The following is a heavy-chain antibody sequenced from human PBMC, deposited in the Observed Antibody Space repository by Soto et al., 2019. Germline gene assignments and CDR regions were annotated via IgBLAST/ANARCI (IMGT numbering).Heavy chain of an antibody. V-gene: IGHV4-31*03. CDR3: ARHAGDITMRY. D-gene: IGHD3-22*01. CDR1: GGSISSGDYY. Sequence: QVQLQESGPGLVKPSQTLSLTCTVSGGSISSGDYYWSWIRQDPGKGLEWIGYIYYSGSTFYNPSLKSRVTMSVDTSKNQFSLRLSSVTAADTAVYYCARHAGDITMRYWGQGTLVTVSS. CDR2: IYYSGST. J-gene: IGHJ4*02.